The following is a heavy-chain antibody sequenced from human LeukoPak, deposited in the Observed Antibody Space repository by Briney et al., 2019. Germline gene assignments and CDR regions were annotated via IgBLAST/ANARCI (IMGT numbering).Heavy chain of an antibody. V-gene: IGHV4-34*01. Sequence: PSETLSLTCAVYGGSFSGYYWSWIRQPPGKGLEWIGEINHSGSTNYNPSLKSRVTISVDTSKNQFSLKLSSVTAADTAVYYCARGDCSSTSCWPLYYYYGMDVWGQGTTVTVSS. CDR1: GGSFSGYY. J-gene: IGHJ6*02. CDR2: INHSGST. CDR3: ARGDCSSTSCWPLYYYYGMDV. D-gene: IGHD2-2*01.